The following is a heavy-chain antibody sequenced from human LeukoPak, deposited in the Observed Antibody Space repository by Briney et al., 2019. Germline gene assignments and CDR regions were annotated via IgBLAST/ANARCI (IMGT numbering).Heavy chain of an antibody. J-gene: IGHJ4*02. V-gene: IGHV1-2*06. CDR1: GYTFTGYY. D-gene: IGHD6-6*01. CDR3: ARDSSASDFDY. CDR2: INPNSGGT. Sequence: ASVKVSCKASGYTFTGYYMHWVRQAPGQGLEWMGRINPNSGGTNYAQRFQGRVTMTRDTSISTAYMELSRLRSDDTAVYYCARDSSASDFDYWGQGTLVSVSS.